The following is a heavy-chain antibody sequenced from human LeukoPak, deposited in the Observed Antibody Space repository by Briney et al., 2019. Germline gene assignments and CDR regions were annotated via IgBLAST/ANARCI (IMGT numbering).Heavy chain of an antibody. Sequence: ASVKVSCKASGYSFTGYYIHWVRQAPGQGLEWMGWINPNTGGTNYAQKFQGRVTMTRDTSISTAYMDLSRLRSDDTAVYYCVQFELDYWGQGTLVTVSS. CDR2: INPNTGGT. CDR3: VQFELDY. CDR1: GYSFTGYY. J-gene: IGHJ4*02. V-gene: IGHV1-2*02. D-gene: IGHD1-7*01.